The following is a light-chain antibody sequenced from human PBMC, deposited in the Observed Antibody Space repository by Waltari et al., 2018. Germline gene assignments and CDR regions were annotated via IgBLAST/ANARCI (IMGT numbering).Light chain of an antibody. V-gene: IGKV3-11*01. CDR1: QSVSSY. CDR3: QHRGDWPPTWT. CDR2: GAS. J-gene: IGKJ1*01. Sequence: EIVLTQSPATLSLSPGERATLSGRASQSVSSYLAWDQQKPGQAPRLLIYGASNRATGIPARFSGSGSGTDFTLTISSLEPEDFAVYYCQHRGDWPPTWTFGQGTKVEIK.